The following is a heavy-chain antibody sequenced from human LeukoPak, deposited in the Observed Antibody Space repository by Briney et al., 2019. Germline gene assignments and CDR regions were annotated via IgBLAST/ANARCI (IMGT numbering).Heavy chain of an antibody. CDR1: GGTFSSHA. V-gene: IGHV1-69*13. Sequence: WASVKVSCKGSGGTFSSHAVSWVRQAPGQGLEWMGGIIPLFGKPNYAQKFQDRITIIADESTSTAYMELSSLRSEDTAVYYCARDQFNDSSGYYRSHAFDIWGQGTMVTVSS. J-gene: IGHJ3*02. CDR3: ARDQFNDSSGYYRSHAFDI. CDR2: IIPLFGKP. D-gene: IGHD3-22*01.